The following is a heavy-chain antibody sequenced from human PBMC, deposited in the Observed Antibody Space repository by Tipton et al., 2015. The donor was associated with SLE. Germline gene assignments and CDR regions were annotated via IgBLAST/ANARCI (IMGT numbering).Heavy chain of an antibody. J-gene: IGHJ6*02. CDR1: GFTFSSYA. CDR3: AKNLNATIYCYSHYDVGM. CDR2: ISGSGGST. Sequence: SLRLSCAASGFTFSSYAMSWVRQAPGKGLEWVSAISGSGGSTYYADSVKGRFTISRGNSKNTQYLQMNSLRAGETAVYYCAKNLNATIYCYSHYDVGMWGQRTTVTVS. V-gene: IGHV3-23*01. D-gene: IGHD1-7*01.